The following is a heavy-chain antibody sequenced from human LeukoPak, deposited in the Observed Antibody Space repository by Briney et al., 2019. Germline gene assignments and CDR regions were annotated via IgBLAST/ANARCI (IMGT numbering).Heavy chain of an antibody. CDR1: GFTVSSNY. V-gene: IGHV3-53*01. CDR2: IYSHSNT. Sequence: PGGSLRLSCAASGFTVSSNYMSWVRQAPGKGLEWVSVIYSHSNTYYADSVKGRFTIFRDNSKNTLYLQMNSLRAEDTAVYYCASQNNGHHFDYWGQGTLVTVSS. CDR3: ASQNNGHHFDY. J-gene: IGHJ4*02. D-gene: IGHD1/OR15-1a*01.